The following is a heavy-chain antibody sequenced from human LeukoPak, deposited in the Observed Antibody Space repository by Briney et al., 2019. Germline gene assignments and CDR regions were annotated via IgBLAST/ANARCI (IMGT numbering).Heavy chain of an antibody. Sequence: PSETLSLTCTVSGGSISSYYWSWIRQPAGKGLEWIGRIYTSGSTNYNPSLKSRVTMSVDTSKNQFSLKLSSVTAADTAVYYCARGRRLVPAANYYYYMDVWGKGTTVTVSS. J-gene: IGHJ6*03. CDR1: GGSISSYY. CDR2: IYTSGST. D-gene: IGHD2-2*01. V-gene: IGHV4-4*07. CDR3: ARGRRLVPAANYYYYMDV.